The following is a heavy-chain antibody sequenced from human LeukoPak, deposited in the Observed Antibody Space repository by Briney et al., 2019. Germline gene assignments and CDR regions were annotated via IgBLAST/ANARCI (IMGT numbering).Heavy chain of an antibody. V-gene: IGHV1-18*01. D-gene: IGHD6-13*01. CDR2: ISAYNGNT. CDR1: GYTFTSYG. Sequence: ASVKVSCKASGYTFTSYGISRVRQAPGQGLEWMGWISAYNGNTNYAQKLQGRVTMTTDTSTSTAYMELRSLRSDDTAVYYCAHTILSSSWFDPWGQGTLVTVSS. CDR3: AHTILSSSWFDP. J-gene: IGHJ5*02.